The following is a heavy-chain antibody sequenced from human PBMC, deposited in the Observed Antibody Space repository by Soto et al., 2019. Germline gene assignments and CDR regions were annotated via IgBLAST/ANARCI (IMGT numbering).Heavy chain of an antibody. V-gene: IGHV3-33*01. Sequence: GGSLRLSCAASGFTFSSYGMHWVRQAPGKGLDWVAVIWYDGSNKYYADSVKGRFTISKANSKNTLYLQMNSLTAEGTAVYYCARVEVEFLMDVGGQGTTVTV. J-gene: IGHJ6*02. CDR3: ARVEVEFLMDV. CDR2: IWYDGSNK. CDR1: GFTFSSYG. D-gene: IGHD3-10*01.